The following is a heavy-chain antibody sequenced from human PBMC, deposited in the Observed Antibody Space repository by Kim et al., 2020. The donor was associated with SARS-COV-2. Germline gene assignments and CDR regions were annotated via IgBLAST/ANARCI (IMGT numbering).Heavy chain of an antibody. D-gene: IGHD6-13*01. J-gene: IGHJ5*02. CDR2: ISYDGSNK. Sequence: GGSLRLSCAASGFTFSSYGMHWVRQAPGKGLEWVAVISYDGSNKYYADSVKGRFTISRDNSKNTLYLQMNSLRAEDTAVYYCAKEFSSSWYGLEGNWFDPWGQGTLVTVSS. V-gene: IGHV3-30*18. CDR1: GFTFSSYG. CDR3: AKEFSSSWYGLEGNWFDP.